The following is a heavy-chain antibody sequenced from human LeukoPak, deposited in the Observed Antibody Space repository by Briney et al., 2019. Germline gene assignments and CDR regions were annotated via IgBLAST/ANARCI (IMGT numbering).Heavy chain of an antibody. V-gene: IGHV3-64D*06. CDR2: ISSNGGST. J-gene: IGHJ4*02. CDR1: GFTFSSYA. D-gene: IGHD3-22*01. CDR3: TTDPNYYDSSGSPFDY. Sequence: PGGSLRLSCSASGFTFSSYAMHWVRQAPGKGLEYVSAISSNGGSTYYADSVKGRFTISRDNSKNTLYLQMSSLRAEDTAVYYCTTDPNYYDSSGSPFDYWGQGTLVTVSS.